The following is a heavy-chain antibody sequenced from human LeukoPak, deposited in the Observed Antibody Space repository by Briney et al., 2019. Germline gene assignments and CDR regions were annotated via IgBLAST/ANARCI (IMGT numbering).Heavy chain of an antibody. CDR2: INSDGSTT. CDR3: VVDSSGYYRFDH. J-gene: IGHJ4*02. Sequence: GGSLRLSCAASGFTFSSSWMHWVRQPPGKGLVWVSRINSDGSTTDYADSVKGRFTISRDNAKSTLYLQMNSLRAEDTAVYYCVVDSSGYYRFDHWGQGTLVTVSS. CDR1: GFTFSSSW. V-gene: IGHV3-74*01. D-gene: IGHD3-22*01.